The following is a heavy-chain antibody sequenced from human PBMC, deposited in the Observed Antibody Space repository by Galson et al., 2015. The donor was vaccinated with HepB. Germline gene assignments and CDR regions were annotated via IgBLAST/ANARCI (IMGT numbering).Heavy chain of an antibody. Sequence: SLRLSCAASGFTFSSYGMHWVRQAPGKGLEWVAVIWYDGSNKYYADSVKGRFTISRDNSKNTLYLQMNSLRAEDTAVYYCARDGTYCSGGSCYPLRWGQGTLVTVSS. D-gene: IGHD2-15*01. V-gene: IGHV3-33*08. CDR2: IWYDGSNK. CDR1: GFTFSSYG. J-gene: IGHJ4*02. CDR3: ARDGTYCSGGSCYPLR.